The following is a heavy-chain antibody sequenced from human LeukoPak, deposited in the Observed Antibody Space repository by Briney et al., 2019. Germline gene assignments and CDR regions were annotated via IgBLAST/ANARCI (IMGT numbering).Heavy chain of an antibody. Sequence: SETLSLTCTVSGYSISSSYYWSWIRQPAGKGLEWIGRIYTSGSTNYNPSLKSRVTMSVDTSKNQFSLKLSSVTAADTAVYYCARSNYDILTGYSNTISDAFDIWGQGTMVTVSS. V-gene: IGHV4-4*07. CDR1: GYSISSSYY. J-gene: IGHJ3*02. CDR3: ARSNYDILTGYSNTISDAFDI. D-gene: IGHD3-9*01. CDR2: IYTSGST.